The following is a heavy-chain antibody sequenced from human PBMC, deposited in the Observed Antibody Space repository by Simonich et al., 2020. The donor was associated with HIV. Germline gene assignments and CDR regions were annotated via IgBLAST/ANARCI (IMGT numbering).Heavy chain of an antibody. CDR1: GLTFSRYW. D-gene: IGHD6-6*01. CDR3: ARGWDGSSSSLDDY. CDR2: KNQDGSGK. J-gene: IGHJ4*02. Sequence: EVQLVESGGGLVQPGGSLRLSCAASGLTFSRYWMTWVRQAPGKGLEWVTNKNQDGSGKYYVDSVKGRFTISRDNAKNLLYLQMNNLRAEDTAVYYCARGWDGSSSSLDDYWGQGTLVTVSS. V-gene: IGHV3-7*01.